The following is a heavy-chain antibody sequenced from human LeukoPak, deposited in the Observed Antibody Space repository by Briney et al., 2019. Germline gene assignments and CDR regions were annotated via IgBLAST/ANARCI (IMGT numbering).Heavy chain of an antibody. J-gene: IGHJ6*03. D-gene: IGHD3-22*01. V-gene: IGHV3-21*01. CDR1: GFTFNNYN. CDR2: TTSSGTYI. Sequence: GGSLRLSCAASGFTFNNYNMNWVRQAPGKALEWVSSTTSSGTYIFHADSVKGRFTISRDNAKNSLYLQINSLGPEDTAVYFCARDPYSGNYGSYYYYYMDVWGKGTTVTVSS. CDR3: ARDPYSGNYGSYYYYYMDV.